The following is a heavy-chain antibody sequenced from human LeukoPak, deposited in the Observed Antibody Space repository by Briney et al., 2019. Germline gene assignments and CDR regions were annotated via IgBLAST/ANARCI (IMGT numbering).Heavy chain of an antibody. CDR3: ARDRLVAARPGDHYYYGMDV. J-gene: IGHJ6*02. Sequence: ASVKVSCKASGYTFTGYYMHWVRQAPGQGLEWMGWINPNSGGTNYAQKFQGRVTMTRDTSISTVYMELSRLRSDDTAVYYCARDRLVAARPGDHYYYGMDVWGQGTTVTVSS. CDR1: GYTFTGYY. D-gene: IGHD6-6*01. CDR2: INPNSGGT. V-gene: IGHV1-2*02.